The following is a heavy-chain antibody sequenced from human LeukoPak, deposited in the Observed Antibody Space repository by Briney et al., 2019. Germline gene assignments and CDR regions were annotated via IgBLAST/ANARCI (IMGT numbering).Heavy chain of an antibody. D-gene: IGHD2-2*01. J-gene: IGHJ5*02. CDR2: IYYSGST. CDR1: GGSISSGGYY. CDR3: ANIVVVPAAPDGVMGDRWFDP. V-gene: IGHV4-31*03. Sequence: SETLSLTCTVSGGSISSGGYYWSWIRQHPGKGLEWIGYIYYSGSTYYNPSLKSRVTISVDTSKNQFSLKLSSVTAADTAVYYCANIVVVPAAPDGVMGDRWFDPWGQGILVTVSS.